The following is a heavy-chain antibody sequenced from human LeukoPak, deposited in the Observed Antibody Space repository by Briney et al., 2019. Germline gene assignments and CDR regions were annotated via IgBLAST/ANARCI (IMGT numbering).Heavy chain of an antibody. V-gene: IGHV4-59*08. CDR3: ARHSSGWYLVFDY. D-gene: IGHD6-19*01. Sequence: SETLSLTCTVSGGSISSYYWSWIRQPPGKGLEWIGYIYYSGSTNYNPSLKSRVTISVDTSKNQFSLKLSSVTAADTAVYCCARHSSGWYLVFDYWGQGTLVTVSS. CDR2: IYYSGST. J-gene: IGHJ4*02. CDR1: GGSISSYY.